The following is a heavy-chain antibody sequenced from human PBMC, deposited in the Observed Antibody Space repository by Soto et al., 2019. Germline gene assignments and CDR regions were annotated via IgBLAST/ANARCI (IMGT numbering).Heavy chain of an antibody. CDR3: AKDRSPVLLWFGELF. V-gene: IGHV3-23*01. CDR1: GFTFSSYA. CDR2: ISGSGGST. D-gene: IGHD3-10*01. J-gene: IGHJ4*02. Sequence: PGGSLRLSCAASGFTFSSYAMSWVRQAPGKGLEWVSAISGSGGSTYYADSVKGRFTVSRDNSKNTLYLQMNSLRAEDTAVYYCAKDRSPVLLWFGELFWGQGTLVTVSS.